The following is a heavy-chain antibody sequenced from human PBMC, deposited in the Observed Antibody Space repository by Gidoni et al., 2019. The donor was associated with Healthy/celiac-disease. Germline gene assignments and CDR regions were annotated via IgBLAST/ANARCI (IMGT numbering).Heavy chain of an antibody. J-gene: IGHJ4*02. CDR1: VYTFTGYY. V-gene: IGHV1-2*02. D-gene: IGHD3-10*01. CDR3: ARDPAYGGY. Sequence: QVQLVQSGAEVKTPGASLKVSCKASVYTFTGYYMHWVRQAPGQGLEWMGWINPNSGGKNYAQKFQGRVNMTRDTSISTAYMELSRLRSDDTAVYYCARDPAYGGYWGQGTLVTVSS. CDR2: INPNSGGK.